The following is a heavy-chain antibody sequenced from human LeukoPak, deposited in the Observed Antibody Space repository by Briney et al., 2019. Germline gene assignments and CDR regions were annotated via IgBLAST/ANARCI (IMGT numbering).Heavy chain of an antibody. D-gene: IGHD2-15*01. CDR1: GYTFTSYD. V-gene: IGHV1-2*04. Sequence: ASVKVSCKASGYTFTSYDINWVRQATGQGLEWMGWINPNSGGTNYAQKFQGWVTMTRDTSISTAYMELSRLRSDDTAVYYCARDGGYCSGGSCQSWFDPWGQGTLVTVSS. CDR2: INPNSGGT. CDR3: ARDGGYCSGGSCQSWFDP. J-gene: IGHJ5*02.